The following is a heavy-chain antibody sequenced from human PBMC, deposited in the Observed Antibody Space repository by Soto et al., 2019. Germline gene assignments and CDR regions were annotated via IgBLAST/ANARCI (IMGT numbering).Heavy chain of an antibody. Sequence: SETLSLTCSVSGCSISSYYCSWIRQPAGKGLEWIGRIYSSGSTNYNPSLKSRVTMSVDTSTNQFSLKLNSVTAADTDVYYCARDCLGAAGLPYWGQGTLVTVSS. D-gene: IGHD6-13*01. V-gene: IGHV4-4*07. J-gene: IGHJ4*02. CDR3: ARDCLGAAGLPY. CDR2: IYSSGST. CDR1: GCSISSYY.